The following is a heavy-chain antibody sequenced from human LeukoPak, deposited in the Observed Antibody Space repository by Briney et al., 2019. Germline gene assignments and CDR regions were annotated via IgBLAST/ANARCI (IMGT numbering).Heavy chain of an antibody. CDR1: GVTFSTYW. D-gene: IGHD1-26*01. J-gene: IGHJ1*01. V-gene: IGHV3-7*01. Sequence: GGSLTLSCAASGVTFSTYWMSWVRQAPGKGLGWVANINQDGSEKYYVDSVKGRFTISRDNAKNLLYLQMDSLRAEDTAVYFCARDLMRATHYFQHWGQGTLVTVSS. CDR3: ARDLMRATHYFQH. CDR2: INQDGSEK.